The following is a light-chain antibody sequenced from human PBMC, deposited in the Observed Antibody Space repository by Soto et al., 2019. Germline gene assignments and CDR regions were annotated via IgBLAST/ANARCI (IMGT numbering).Light chain of an antibody. CDR3: QHYNSYSEA. CDR1: QDISNY. V-gene: IGKV1-5*03. Sequence: DIHLTQSPSSLSASVGDRVPITCEASQDISNYLNWYQQKPGKAPKLLIYKASSVESGVPSRFSGSGSGTEFTLTISSLQPDDFATYYCQHYNSYSEAFGQGTKVDIK. J-gene: IGKJ1*01. CDR2: KAS.